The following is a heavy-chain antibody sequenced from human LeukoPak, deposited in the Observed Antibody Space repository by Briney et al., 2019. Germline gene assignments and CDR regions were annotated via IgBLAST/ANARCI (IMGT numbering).Heavy chain of an antibody. CDR1: GYTFTSYS. CDR3: ARGTYGDY. D-gene: IGHD3-10*01. Sequence: ASVKVSCKASGYTFTSYSIIRVRQAPGHGLESMGCVNTHNGNTNYARKLQGRVTMTTNTSTRTANTELRILRSDDTAFYSCARGTYGDYWGQGTLVTVSS. CDR2: VNTHNGNT. V-gene: IGHV1-18*04. J-gene: IGHJ4*02.